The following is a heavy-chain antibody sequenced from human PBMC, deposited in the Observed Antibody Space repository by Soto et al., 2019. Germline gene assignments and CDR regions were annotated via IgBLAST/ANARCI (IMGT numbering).Heavy chain of an antibody. CDR2: ISYDGSNK. Sequence: GGSLRLSCAASGFTFSSYGMHWVRQAPGKGLEWVAVISYDGSNKYYADSVKGRFTISRDNSKNTLYLQMNSLRAEDTAVYYCAKDFKDIVVVPAAIFHYYGMDVWGQGTTVTVTS. CDR3: AKDFKDIVVVPAAIFHYYGMDV. V-gene: IGHV3-30*18. CDR1: GFTFSSYG. D-gene: IGHD2-2*02. J-gene: IGHJ6*02.